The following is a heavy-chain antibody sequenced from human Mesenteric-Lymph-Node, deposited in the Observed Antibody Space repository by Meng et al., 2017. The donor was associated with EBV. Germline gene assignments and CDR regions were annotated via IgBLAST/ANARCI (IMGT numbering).Heavy chain of an antibody. V-gene: IGHV1-3*01. CDR3: AKGAGAGSFYPLDF. Sequence: QVQLVQSGAEVKEPGASAKVSGRASGYTVTGYAIHWVRQAPGQRLEWMGWINAGNGDTKYSQKFQGRVTITRDTSANTAYIEPSSLRSEDTAFYYCAKGAGAGSFYPLDFWGQGTLVTVSS. CDR2: INAGNGDT. D-gene: IGHD3-10*01. CDR1: GYTVTGYA. J-gene: IGHJ4*02.